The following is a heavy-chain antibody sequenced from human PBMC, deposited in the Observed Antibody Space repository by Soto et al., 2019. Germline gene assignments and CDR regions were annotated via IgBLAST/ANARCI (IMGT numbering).Heavy chain of an antibody. CDR2: MNPNSGNT. CDR1: GYTFTSYD. CDR3: ARGLRYYDYVWGGSNDAFDI. Sequence: QVQLVQSGAEVKKPGPSVKVSCKASGYTFTSYDINWVRQATGQGLEWMGWMNPNSGNTGYAQKFQGRVTMTRNTSISTAYMELSSLRSEDTAVYYCARGLRYYDYVWGGSNDAFDIWGQGTMVTVSS. D-gene: IGHD3-16*01. J-gene: IGHJ3*02. V-gene: IGHV1-8*01.